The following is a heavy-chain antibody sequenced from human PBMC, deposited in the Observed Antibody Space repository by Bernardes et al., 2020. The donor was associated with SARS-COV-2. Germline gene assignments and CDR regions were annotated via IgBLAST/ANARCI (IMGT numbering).Heavy chain of an antibody. CDR1: GDTLSSSSSS. CDR3: ARATIAVVPGPLGLGPWGYKYNGMEV. D-gene: IGHD2-2*01. J-gene: IGHJ6*02. V-gene: IGHV6-1*01. CDR2: TYYRSKWYI. Sequence: SQTLSLTFAISGDTLSSSSSSWHWLRQSPSRGLGWLGGTYYRSKWYIDYAVSVKSRITINPDTSNNQVSLQLKSVTPEETAVYFCARATIAVVPGPLGLGPWGYKYNGMEVWGPGTTVTVSS.